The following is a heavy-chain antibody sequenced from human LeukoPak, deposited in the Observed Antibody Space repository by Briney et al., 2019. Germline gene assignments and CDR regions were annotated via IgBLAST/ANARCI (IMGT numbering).Heavy chain of an antibody. Sequence: SQTLSLTCTVSGGSISSGGYYWSWIRQYSGKGLEWIGYIYYSRSTHYNPSLKSRVTISVDKAKNQFSLKMRSVTAADTAVYYCARDRLATGGMDVWGQGTTVTVSS. J-gene: IGHJ6*02. D-gene: IGHD1-26*01. CDR3: ARDRLATGGMDV. CDR1: GGSISSGGYY. V-gene: IGHV4-31*03. CDR2: IYYSRST.